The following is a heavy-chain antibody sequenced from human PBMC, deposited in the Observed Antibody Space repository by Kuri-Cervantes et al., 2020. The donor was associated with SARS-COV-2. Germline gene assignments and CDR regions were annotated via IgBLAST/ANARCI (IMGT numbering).Heavy chain of an antibody. CDR1: GYPISSGYY. Sequence: GSLRLSCAVSGYPISSGYYWGWIRQPPGKGLAWIAIIYHSGSTYYNPSLKSRVTISLDTSKNQFSLKLSSVTAAATAVYYCARRGAGSSSAAFDIWGQGTMVTVSS. CDR2: IYHSGST. J-gene: IGHJ3*02. V-gene: IGHV4-38-2*01. D-gene: IGHD6-6*01. CDR3: ARRGAGSSSAAFDI.